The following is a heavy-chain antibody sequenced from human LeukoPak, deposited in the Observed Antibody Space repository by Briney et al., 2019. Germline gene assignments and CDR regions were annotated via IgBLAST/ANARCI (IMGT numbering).Heavy chain of an antibody. CDR3: ARRSIAAAGPRWFDP. CDR2: IYYSGST. D-gene: IGHD6-13*01. V-gene: IGHV4-39*07. CDR1: GGSISSSSYY. Sequence: SETLSLTCTVSGGSISSSSYYWGWIRQPPGKGLEWIVSIYYSGSTYYNPSLKSRVTISVDTSKNQFSLKLSSVTAADTAVYYCARRSIAAAGPRWFDPWGQGTLVTVSS. J-gene: IGHJ5*02.